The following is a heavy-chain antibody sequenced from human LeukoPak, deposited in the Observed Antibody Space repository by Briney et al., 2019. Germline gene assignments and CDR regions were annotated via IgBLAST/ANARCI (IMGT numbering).Heavy chain of an antibody. V-gene: IGHV3-23*01. D-gene: IGHD1-26*01. CDR1: GFTFSSYA. J-gene: IGHJ4*03. Sequence: GGSLRLSCAASGFTFSSYAMSWVRQAPGKGLEWVSAVSANGAATYYTDSVKGRFTISRDNSKGTLYLQVNSLRAEDAAINYCARFPIYSGSYFDSWGQGTLVTVSS. CDR3: ARFPIYSGSYFDS. CDR2: VSANGAAT.